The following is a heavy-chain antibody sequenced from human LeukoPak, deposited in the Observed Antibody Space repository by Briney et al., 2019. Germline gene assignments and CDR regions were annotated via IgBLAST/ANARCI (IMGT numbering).Heavy chain of an antibody. CDR3: ARMVSGSGTYYFDS. CDR2: IYHSGST. CDR1: GSSVSNNAL. Sequence: SDTLSLTCAVSGSSVSNNALWGWIRQPPGKGLEWIGNIYHSGSTYYNPSLKSRVTMSADTSKNQFSLKLTSVTAVDTAVYYCARMVSGSGTYYFDSWGQGTLVTVSS. D-gene: IGHD3-10*01. J-gene: IGHJ4*02. V-gene: IGHV4-28*01.